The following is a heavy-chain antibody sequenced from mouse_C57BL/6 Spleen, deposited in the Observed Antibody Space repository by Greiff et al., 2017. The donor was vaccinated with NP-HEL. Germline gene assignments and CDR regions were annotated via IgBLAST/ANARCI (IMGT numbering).Heavy chain of an antibody. CDR1: GFSLTSYG. CDR2: IWRGGST. J-gene: IGHJ4*01. Sequence: VQLQESGPGLVQPSQSLSITCTVSGFSLTSYGVHWVRQSPGKGLEWLGVIWRGGSTDYNAAFMSRLSITKDNSKSQVFFKMNSLQADDTAIYYCAKMITTVESAMDYWGQGTSVTVSS. V-gene: IGHV2-5*01. CDR3: AKMITTVESAMDY. D-gene: IGHD1-1*01.